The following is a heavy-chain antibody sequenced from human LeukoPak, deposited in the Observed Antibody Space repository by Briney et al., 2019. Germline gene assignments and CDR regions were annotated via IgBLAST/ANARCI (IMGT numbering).Heavy chain of an antibody. J-gene: IGHJ3*02. CDR3: ARVTKHRGAFDI. V-gene: IGHV4-4*07. CDR2: FYTSGST. D-gene: IGHD1-1*01. CDR1: GGSISGYY. Sequence: PSETLSLTCTVSGGSISGYYWSWIRQPAGKGLVWIGRFYTSGSTNYNPSLKSRVTMSVDTSKNQFSLKLSSVTAADTAVYYCARVTKHRGAFDIWGQGTMVTVSS.